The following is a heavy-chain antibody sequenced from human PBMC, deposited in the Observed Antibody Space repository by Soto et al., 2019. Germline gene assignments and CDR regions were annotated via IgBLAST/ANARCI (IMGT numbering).Heavy chain of an antibody. CDR3: ATWHLQEHAYDV. Sequence: LRLSCAVSGFTSTSFGMNWVRQAPGKGLEWVSGFYDLDGTYYADSLKGRFTTSGDSSRTIVYLQMNGLRPEDTAVYYCATWHLQEHAYDVWGQGTTVTVSS. D-gene: IGHD4-4*01. CDR1: GFTSTSFG. V-gene: IGHV3-23*05. J-gene: IGHJ3*01. CDR2: FYDLDGT.